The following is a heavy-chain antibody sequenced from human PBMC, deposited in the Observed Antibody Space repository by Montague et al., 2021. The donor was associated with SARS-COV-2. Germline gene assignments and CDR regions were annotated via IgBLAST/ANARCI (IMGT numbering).Heavy chain of an antibody. J-gene: IGHJ3*02. D-gene: IGHD3-9*01. CDR3: ARTYYDILTGYYNRGAFDI. CDR2: IYYSGST. CDR1: GGSISSYY. V-gene: IGHV4-59*08. Sequence: SETLSLTYTVSGGSISSYYWSWIRQPPGKGLEWIGYIYYSGSTNYNPSLKSRVTISVDTSKNQFSLKLSSVTAADTAVYYCARTYYDILTGYYNRGAFDIWGQGTMVTVSS.